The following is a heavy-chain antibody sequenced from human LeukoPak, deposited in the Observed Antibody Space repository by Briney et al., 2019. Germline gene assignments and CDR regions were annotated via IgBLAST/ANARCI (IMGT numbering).Heavy chain of an antibody. CDR1: GGTFNSYA. V-gene: IGHV1-69*13. J-gene: IGHJ6*02. D-gene: IGHD1-7*01. Sequence: ASVKVSCKASGGTFNSYAISWVRQAPGQGLEWMGGIIPIFGTANYAQKFQGRVTITADESTSTAYMELSSLRSEDTAVYYCAREMWAGTDAYYYGMDVWGQGTTVTVSS. CDR3: AREMWAGTDAYYYGMDV. CDR2: IIPIFGTA.